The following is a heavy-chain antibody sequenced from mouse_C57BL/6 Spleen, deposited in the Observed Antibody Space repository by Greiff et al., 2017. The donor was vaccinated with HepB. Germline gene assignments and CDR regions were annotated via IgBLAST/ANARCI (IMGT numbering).Heavy chain of an antibody. CDR3: ARPGVTTNYYAMDY. D-gene: IGHD2-5*01. CDR1: GFTFSDYG. CDR2: ISSGSSTI. J-gene: IGHJ4*01. V-gene: IGHV5-17*01. Sequence: DVKLVESGGGLVKPGGSLKLSCAASGFTFSDYGMHWVRQAPEKGLEWVAYISSGSSTIYYADTVKGRFTISRDNAKNTLFLQMTSLRSEDTAMYYCARPGVTTNYYAMDYWGQGTSVTVSS.